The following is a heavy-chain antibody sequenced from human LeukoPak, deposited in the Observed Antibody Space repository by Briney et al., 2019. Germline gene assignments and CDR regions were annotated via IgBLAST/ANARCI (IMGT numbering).Heavy chain of an antibody. J-gene: IGHJ4*02. CDR1: GGSISSGSYY. D-gene: IGHD2-8*01. CDR2: IYTSGST. CDR3: ARVKGYCTNGVCYSPGGDY. Sequence: PSQTLSLTCTVSGGSISSGSYYWGWIRQPAGKGLEWIGRIYTSGSTNYNPSLKSRVTISVDTSKNQFSLKLSSVTAADTAVYYCARVKGYCTNGVCYSPGGDYWGQGALVTVSS. V-gene: IGHV4-61*02.